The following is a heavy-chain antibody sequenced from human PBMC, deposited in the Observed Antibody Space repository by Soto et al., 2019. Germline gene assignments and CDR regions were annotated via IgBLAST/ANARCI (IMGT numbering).Heavy chain of an antibody. CDR1: GFSFNTYY. V-gene: IGHV1-46*02. CDR3: ARDWPDTYCGGACPLGYYYHGMDV. CDR2: SNPSNAFT. J-gene: IGHJ6*02. D-gene: IGHD2-21*02. Sequence: QVQLVQSGAELKKPGASVSLSCKASGFSFNTYYVHWVRQSPGEGLQWMGVSNPSNAFTSYSQKFQGRVPMTADTSTMTVYLELSGLKSEYTAVYFCARDWPDTYCGGACPLGYYYHGMDVWGQGTAVTVSS.